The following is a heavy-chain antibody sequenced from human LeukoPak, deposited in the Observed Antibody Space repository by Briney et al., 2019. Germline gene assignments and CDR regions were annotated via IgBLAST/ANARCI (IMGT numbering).Heavy chain of an antibody. D-gene: IGHD2-2*01. Sequence: GGALRLSCAASGFTFSSYAMSWVRQAPGKGLEGVSAISGSGGSTYYADSVKGRFTISRDNAKNSLYLQMNSLRAEDTAVYYCARVPCSSTSRRIQTPPDDYWGQGTLVTVSS. CDR1: GFTFSSYA. J-gene: IGHJ4*02. CDR2: ISGSGGST. V-gene: IGHV3-23*01. CDR3: ARVPCSSTSRRIQTPPDDY.